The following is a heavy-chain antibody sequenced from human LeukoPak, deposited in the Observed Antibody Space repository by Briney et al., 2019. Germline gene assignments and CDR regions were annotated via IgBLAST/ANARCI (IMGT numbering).Heavy chain of an antibody. D-gene: IGHD6-13*01. V-gene: IGHV4-39*07. CDR1: AGSISSSNYY. J-gene: IGHJ4*02. CDR2: IYYSGST. Sequence: PSETLSLTCTVSAGSISSSNYYWGWIRQPPGKGLEWIGTIYYSGSTYYNPSLKSRVTISVDTSKDQFSLKLSSVTAADTAVYYCARDKGRDSSSWYGIRSGWFFDYWGQGTLVTVSS. CDR3: ARDKGRDSSSWYGIRSGWFFDY.